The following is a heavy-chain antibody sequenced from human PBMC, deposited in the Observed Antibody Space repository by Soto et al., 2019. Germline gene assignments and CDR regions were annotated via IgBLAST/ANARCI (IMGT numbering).Heavy chain of an antibody. CDR3: ARGRVQAGNGGDRFDP. D-gene: IGHD3-16*01. CDR1: GFSFSNSG. J-gene: IGHJ5*02. Sequence: SLRLSCAASGFSFSNSGMHWVRQAPGKGLEWVAVIWFDGRTKFYAHSVSGRFSISRDNSNNTLYLQMDNLRIDDTAVYYCARGRVQAGNGGDRFDPWGQGTLVTVSS. V-gene: IGHV3-33*01. CDR2: IWFDGRTK.